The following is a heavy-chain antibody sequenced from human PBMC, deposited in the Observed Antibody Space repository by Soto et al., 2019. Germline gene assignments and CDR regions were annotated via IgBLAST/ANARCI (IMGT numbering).Heavy chain of an antibody. CDR3: ARGGFGYSSSLAPRDY. Sequence: SETLSLTCAVYGGSFSGYYWSWIRQPPGKGLEWIGEINHSGITNYNPSLKSRVTISVDTSKNQFSLKLSSVTAADTAVYYCARGGFGYSSSLAPRDYWGQGTMVTV. CDR2: INHSGIT. CDR1: GGSFSGYY. D-gene: IGHD6-6*01. V-gene: IGHV4-34*01. J-gene: IGHJ4*02.